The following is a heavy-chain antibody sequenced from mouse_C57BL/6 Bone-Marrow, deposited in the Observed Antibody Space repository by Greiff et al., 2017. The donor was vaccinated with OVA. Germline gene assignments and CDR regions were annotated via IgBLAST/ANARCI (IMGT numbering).Heavy chain of an antibody. CDR2: ISDGGSYT. D-gene: IGHD1-1*01. V-gene: IGHV5-4*01. CDR3: AREDYGSSRDY. Sequence: EVMLVESGGGLVKPGGSLKLSCAASGFTFSSYAMSWVRQTPEKRLEWVATISDGGSYTYYPDNVKGRFTISRDNAKNNLYLQMSHLKSEDTAMYYCAREDYGSSRDYWGQGTSVTVSS. J-gene: IGHJ4*01. CDR1: GFTFSSYA.